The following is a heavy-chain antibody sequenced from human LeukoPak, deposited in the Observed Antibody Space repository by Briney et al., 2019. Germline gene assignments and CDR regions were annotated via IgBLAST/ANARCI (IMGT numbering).Heavy chain of an antibody. CDR2: IYTSGST. CDR3: ARADYSNQDY. Sequence: SETLSLTCTVSGSSISSGSYYWSWIRQPAGKGLEWIGRIYTSGSTNYNPSLKSRVTISVDTSENQFSLKLSSVTAADTAVYYCARADYSNQDYWGQGTLVTVSS. V-gene: IGHV4-61*02. CDR1: GSSISSGSYY. J-gene: IGHJ4*02. D-gene: IGHD4-11*01.